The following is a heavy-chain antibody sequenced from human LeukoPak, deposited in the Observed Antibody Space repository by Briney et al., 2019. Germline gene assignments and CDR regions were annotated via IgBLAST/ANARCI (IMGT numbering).Heavy chain of an antibody. V-gene: IGHV4-31*03. D-gene: IGHD3-10*01. CDR3: ARYASGSYYWFDP. Sequence: SETLSLTCTVSGGSISSGGYYWSWIRQHPGKGLEWIGYIYYSGSAYYNPSLKSRVTISVDTSKSQFSLKLSSVTTADTALYYCARYASGSYYWFDPWGQGTLVTVSS. CDR1: GGSISSGGYY. J-gene: IGHJ5*02. CDR2: IYYSGSA.